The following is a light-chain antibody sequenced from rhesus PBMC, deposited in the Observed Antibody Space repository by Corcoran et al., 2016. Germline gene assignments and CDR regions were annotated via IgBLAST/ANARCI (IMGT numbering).Light chain of an antibody. CDR3: LQYNSSPLT. CDR1: QGISSW. Sequence: DIQMTQSPSSLSVSVGDKVTITFRASQGISSWLAWYQQNPGKAPKLLIYKASSLKSGVPSRISGSGSGKDFTLRISSLQPEDFATYYCLQYNSSPLTFGGGTKVELK. CDR2: KAS. V-gene: IGKV1-21*01. J-gene: IGKJ4*01.